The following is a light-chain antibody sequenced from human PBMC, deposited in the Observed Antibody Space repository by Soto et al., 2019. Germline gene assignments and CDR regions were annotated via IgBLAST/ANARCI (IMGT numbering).Light chain of an antibody. CDR1: QSVGSN. CDR2: DAS. Sequence: VLTQSPGTLSLSPGERATLSCRASQSVGSNLAWYQQKPGLPPTLLFSDASSRASGVPERFTGGGSGTDFPLTIRRLEPEDFALYYCQQYAVSPITFGQGTRLEIK. J-gene: IGKJ5*01. CDR3: QQYAVSPIT. V-gene: IGKV3-20*01.